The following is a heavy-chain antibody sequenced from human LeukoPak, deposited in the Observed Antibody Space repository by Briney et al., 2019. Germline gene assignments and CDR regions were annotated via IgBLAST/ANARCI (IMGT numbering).Heavy chain of an antibody. CDR2: VNWNGGST. Sequence: GGSLRLSCAASGFTFDDYGMSWVRQAPGKGLEWVSGVNWNGGSTGYADSVKGRFTISRDNAKNSLHLQMNSLRAEDTALYHCARSRGSGYYDYWGQGTLVTVSS. CDR3: ARSRGSGYYDY. CDR1: GFTFDDYG. D-gene: IGHD3-22*01. J-gene: IGHJ4*02. V-gene: IGHV3-20*01.